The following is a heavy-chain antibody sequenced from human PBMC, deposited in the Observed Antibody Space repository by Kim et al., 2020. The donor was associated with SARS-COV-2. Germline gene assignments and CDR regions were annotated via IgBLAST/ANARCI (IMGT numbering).Heavy chain of an antibody. Sequence: SLKSRVTISVDTSKNQCSLKLSSVTAADTAVYYCARDYYDILTGYYGFDYCGQGTLVTVSS. V-gene: IGHV4-31*02. CDR3: ARDYYDILTGYYGFDY. D-gene: IGHD3-9*01. J-gene: IGHJ4*02.